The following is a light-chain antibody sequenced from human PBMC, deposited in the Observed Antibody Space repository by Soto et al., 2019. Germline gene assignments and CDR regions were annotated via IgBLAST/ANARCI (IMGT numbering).Light chain of an antibody. CDR3: QHYNSYSEA. CDR2: KAS. V-gene: IGKV1-5*03. CDR1: QTISSW. Sequence: DIQMTQSPSTLFGSVGYRVTITCRASQTISSWLAWYQKKTGKDPKIXIYKASTLKSGVPSRFSGSGSGTEFTLTISRLQTDDFATYYCQHYNSYSEAFGQGTKLDIK. J-gene: IGKJ1*01.